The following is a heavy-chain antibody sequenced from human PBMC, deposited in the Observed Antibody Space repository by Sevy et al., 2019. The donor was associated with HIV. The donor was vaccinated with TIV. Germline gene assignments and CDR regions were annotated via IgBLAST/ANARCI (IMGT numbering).Heavy chain of an antibody. CDR2: FSFGCGRI. D-gene: IGHD2-8*01. J-gene: IGHJ4*02. V-gene: IGHV3-23*01. CDR1: GFTFAKYS. CDR3: AREGCTQPHDC. Sequence: GGSLRLSCAASGFTFAKYSMSWVRQAPGKGLEWVSTFSFGCGRINYADSVKGRFTISGDDSKNTLFLQMNSLRAEDTATYFCAREGCTQPHDCWGQGTLVTVSS.